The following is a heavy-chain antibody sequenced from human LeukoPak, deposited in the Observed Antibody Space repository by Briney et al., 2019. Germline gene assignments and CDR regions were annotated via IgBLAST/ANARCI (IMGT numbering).Heavy chain of an antibody. CDR1: GGSISSYY. Sequence: PETLSLTCTVSGGSISSYYWSWIRQPPGKGLEWIGYIYTSGSTTYNPSLKSQVTLSVDTSNNQFSLKLSSVTAADTAVYYCARLAAAGDYYYYYYMDVWGKGTTVTVSS. CDR3: ARLAAAGDYYYYYYMDV. V-gene: IGHV4-4*09. J-gene: IGHJ6*03. CDR2: IYTSGST. D-gene: IGHD6-13*01.